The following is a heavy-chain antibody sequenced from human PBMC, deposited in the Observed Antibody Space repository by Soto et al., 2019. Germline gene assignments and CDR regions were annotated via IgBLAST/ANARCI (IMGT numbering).Heavy chain of an antibody. CDR3: ATQTFGSNAFFDT. Sequence: GASVKVSCKASGYTFTSYAMHWVRQAPGQRLEWMGWINAGNGNTKYSQKFQGRVTITRDTSASTAYMELSAADTAVYYCATQTFGSNAFFDTWGQGALVTVSS. J-gene: IGHJ4*02. CDR1: GYTFTSYA. CDR2: INAGNGNT. V-gene: IGHV1-3*01. D-gene: IGHD3-10*01.